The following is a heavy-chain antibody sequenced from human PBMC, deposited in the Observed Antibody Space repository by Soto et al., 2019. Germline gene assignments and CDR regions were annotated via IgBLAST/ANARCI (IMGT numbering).Heavy chain of an antibody. J-gene: IGHJ4*02. V-gene: IGHV3-73*02. D-gene: IGHD5-18*01. CDR3: TRRRDWTAMDPLDY. CDR2: IRNKVNTYET. Sequence: EGQLVESGGGLVQPGGSLKLSCAASGFTFTDSAIHWVRQTSEKGLEWVGRIRNKVNTYETAYAESVKGRFTISRDDSINTVYLQMNSLKTEDTAVYYCTRRRDWTAMDPLDYWGQGTLVTVSS. CDR1: GFTFTDSA.